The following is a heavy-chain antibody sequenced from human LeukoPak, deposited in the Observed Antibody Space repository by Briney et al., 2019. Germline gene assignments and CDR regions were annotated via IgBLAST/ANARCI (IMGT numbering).Heavy chain of an antibody. CDR3: ARDGDTVLTRGYYYYMDV. CDR1: GFTFSDYY. CDR2: ISSSSSYI. J-gene: IGHJ6*03. Sequence: GGSLRLSCAASGFTFSDYYMSWIRQAPGKGLEWVSSISSSSSYIYYVDSVKGRFTISRDNAKKSLYLQMNSLRAEDTALYYCARDGDTVLTRGYYYYMDVWGKGTTVTVSS. D-gene: IGHD4-23*01. V-gene: IGHV3-11*06.